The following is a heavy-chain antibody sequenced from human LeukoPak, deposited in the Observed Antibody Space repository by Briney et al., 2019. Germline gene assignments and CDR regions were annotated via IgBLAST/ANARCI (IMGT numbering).Heavy chain of an antibody. V-gene: IGHV4-59*12. Sequence: SETLSLTCTVSGGSISSYYWSWIRQPPGKGLEWIGSIYYSGSTYYNPSLKSRVTISVDTSKNQFSLKLSSVTAADTAVYYCARISIAAAGTDYWGQGTLVTVSS. J-gene: IGHJ4*02. D-gene: IGHD6-13*01. CDR1: GGSISSYY. CDR3: ARISIAAAGTDY. CDR2: IYYSGST.